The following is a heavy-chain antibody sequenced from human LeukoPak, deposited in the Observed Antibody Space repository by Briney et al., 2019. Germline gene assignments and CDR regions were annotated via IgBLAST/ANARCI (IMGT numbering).Heavy chain of an antibody. Sequence: PGGSLRLSCAASGFTVSSNYMSWVRQAPGKGLEWVSVIYSGGSTYYADSVKGRFTISRDNSKNTLYLQMNSLRAEDTAVYYCARDIQLPTNYYYYYGMDVWGRGTTVTVSS. CDR3: ARDIQLPTNYYYYYGMDV. J-gene: IGHJ6*02. V-gene: IGHV3-53*01. CDR2: IYSGGST. CDR1: GFTVSSNY. D-gene: IGHD5-18*01.